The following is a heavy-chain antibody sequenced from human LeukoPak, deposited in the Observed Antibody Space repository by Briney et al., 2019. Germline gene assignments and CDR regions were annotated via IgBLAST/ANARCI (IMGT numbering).Heavy chain of an antibody. CDR3: ARWYCSSNTCYYDY. J-gene: IGHJ4*02. CDR2: IYNTGET. V-gene: IGHV3-53*01. CDR1: GFTVSNNY. Sequence: PGGSLRLSCAASGFTVSNNYMSWVRQAPGKGLQWVSFIYNTGETYYADSVKGRFTISRDNSKNTLYLQMNSLRAEDTAVYYCARWYCSSNTCYYDYWGQGILVTVSP. D-gene: IGHD2-2*01.